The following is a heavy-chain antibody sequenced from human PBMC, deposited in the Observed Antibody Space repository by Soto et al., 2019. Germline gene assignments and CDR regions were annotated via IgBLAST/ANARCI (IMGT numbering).Heavy chain of an antibody. CDR3: ARDHRPTMVRGVITYYFDY. J-gene: IGHJ4*02. Sequence: ASVKVSCKASGYTFTSYYMHWVRQAPGQGLEWMGIVNPSGGSTSYAQKFQGRVTMTRDTSTSTVYMELSSLRSEDTAVYYCARDHRPTMVRGVITYYFDYWGQGTLVTVSS. V-gene: IGHV1-46*01. CDR2: VNPSGGST. D-gene: IGHD3-10*01. CDR1: GYTFTSYY.